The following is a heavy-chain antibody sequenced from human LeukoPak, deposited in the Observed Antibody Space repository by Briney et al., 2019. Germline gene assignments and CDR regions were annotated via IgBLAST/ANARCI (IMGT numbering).Heavy chain of an antibody. J-gene: IGHJ4*02. V-gene: IGHV4-34*01. CDR3: ARGPGTWYYY. D-gene: IGHD6-13*01. CDR1: GGSFSGYY. CDR2: INHSGGT. Sequence: SETLSLTCAVYGGSFSGYYWSWIRQPPGKGLEWIGEINHSGGTNYNPSLKSRVTISIDTSKNQFSLKLSSVTPADTALYYCARGPGTWYYYWGQGTLVTVSS.